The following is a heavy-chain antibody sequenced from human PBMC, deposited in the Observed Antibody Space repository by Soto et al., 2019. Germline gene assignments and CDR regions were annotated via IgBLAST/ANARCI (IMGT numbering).Heavy chain of an antibody. CDR3: ARDRISSIDYYYGMDV. D-gene: IGHD6-6*01. CDR2: IYYSGST. J-gene: IGHJ6*02. V-gene: IGHV4-31*03. Sequence: SETLSLTCTVSGGSISSGGYYWSWIRQDPGKGLEWIGYIYYSGSTYYNPSLKSRVTISVDTSKNQFSLKLSSVTAADTAVYYCARDRISSIDYYYGMDVWGQGTTVTVSS. CDR1: GGSISSGGYY.